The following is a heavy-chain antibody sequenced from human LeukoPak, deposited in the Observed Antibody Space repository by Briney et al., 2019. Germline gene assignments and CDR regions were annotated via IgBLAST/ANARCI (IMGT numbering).Heavy chain of an antibody. CDR2: IYTSGST. D-gene: IGHD3-22*01. V-gene: IGHV4-61*02. Sequence: SQTLSLTCTVSGGSLSSGSYYWSWIRQPAGKGLEWIGRIYTSGSTNYNPSLKSRATISVDTSKNQFSLKLSSVTAADTAVYYCARESPTYYYDSSGLFDPWGQGTLVTVSS. CDR3: ARESPTYYYDSSGLFDP. CDR1: GGSLSSGSYY. J-gene: IGHJ5*02.